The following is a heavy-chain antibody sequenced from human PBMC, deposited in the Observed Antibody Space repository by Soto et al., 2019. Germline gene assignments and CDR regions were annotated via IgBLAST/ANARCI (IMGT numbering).Heavy chain of an antibody. Sequence: SETLSLTCTVSGGSISSYYWSWIRQPPGKGLEWIGYIYYSGSTNYNPSLKSRVTISVDTSKNQFSLKLSTATAADTAVFYCGRVCTVIPWFRETNHGMDVWGQGTTVTVSS. CDR1: GGSISSYY. J-gene: IGHJ6*01. CDR3: GRVCTVIPWFRETNHGMDV. CDR2: IYYSGST. V-gene: IGHV4-59*01. D-gene: IGHD3-10*01.